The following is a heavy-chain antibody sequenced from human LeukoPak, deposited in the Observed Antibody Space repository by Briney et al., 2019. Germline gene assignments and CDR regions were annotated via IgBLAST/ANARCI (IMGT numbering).Heavy chain of an antibody. Sequence: TGGSLRLSCAASGFTFSDHYMDWVRQAPGKGLEWVGRTRNKANSYTTEYAASVKGRFTISRDDSKNSLYLQMNSLKTEDTAVYYCAREGVVRYLMDWGQGTLVTVSS. V-gene: IGHV3-72*01. J-gene: IGHJ4*02. CDR2: TRNKANSYTT. CDR1: GFTFSDHY. CDR3: AREGVVRYLMD. D-gene: IGHD3-9*01.